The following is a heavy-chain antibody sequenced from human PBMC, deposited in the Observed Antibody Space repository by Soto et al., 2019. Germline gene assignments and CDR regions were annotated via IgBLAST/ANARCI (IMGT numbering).Heavy chain of an antibody. Sequence: QVQLVESGGGVVQPGRSLRLSCAASGFTFSNHVMHWVRQAPGKGLEWVAVISYDGGEKYYADSVKGRFTISRDNSNNSLYLQMNTLRPEDTAVYYCTKDFTDCAIAICHSQRYSSSHIDVWGKGTPVTVSS. CDR2: ISYDGGEK. J-gene: IGHJ6*03. V-gene: IGHV3-30*18. CDR3: TKDFTDCAIAICHSQRYSSSHIDV. CDR1: GFTFSNHV. D-gene: IGHD2-8*01.